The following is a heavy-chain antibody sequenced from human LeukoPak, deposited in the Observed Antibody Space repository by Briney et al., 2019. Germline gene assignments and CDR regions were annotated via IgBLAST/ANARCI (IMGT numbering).Heavy chain of an antibody. D-gene: IGHD3-10*01. CDR3: ARDGYGGVDY. CDR2: IYHSGST. V-gene: IGHV4-59*01. Sequence: PSETLPLTCTVSGDSISTYYWSWIRQSPGKGLEWIGYIYHSGSTKYNPSLKSRVTISVDTSKKQFSLKLSSVTAADTAVYYCARDGYGGVDYWGQGTLVTVSS. CDR1: GDSISTYY. J-gene: IGHJ4*02.